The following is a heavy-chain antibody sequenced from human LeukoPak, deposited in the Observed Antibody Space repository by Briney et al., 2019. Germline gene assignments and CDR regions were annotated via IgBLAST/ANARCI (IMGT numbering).Heavy chain of an antibody. Sequence: SVKVSCKASGGTFSSYVISCVRQAPGQGLEWMGGIIPIFGTANYAQKFQGRVTITADESTNTAYMELSSLRSEDTAVYYCARYRPTVVTDYYYYVMDVWGQGTTVTVSS. D-gene: IGHD4-23*01. CDR3: ARYRPTVVTDYYYYVMDV. CDR1: GGTFSSYV. CDR2: IIPIFGTA. V-gene: IGHV1-69*01. J-gene: IGHJ6*02.